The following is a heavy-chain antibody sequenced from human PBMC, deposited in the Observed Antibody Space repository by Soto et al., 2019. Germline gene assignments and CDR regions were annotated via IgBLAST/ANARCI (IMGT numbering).Heavy chain of an antibody. D-gene: IGHD2-21*01. CDR3: AKVNIAYCSGDCPFQH. CDR2: ISGSGGST. V-gene: IGHV3-23*01. J-gene: IGHJ1*01. Sequence: EVQLLESGGGLVQPGGSLRLSCAASGFTFSSYAMSWVRQAPGKGLEWVSAISGSGGSTYYADSVKGRFTISRDNSKNTLYLQMNSLRAEDTAVYYCAKVNIAYCSGDCPFQHWGHGTLVTVSS. CDR1: GFTFSSYA.